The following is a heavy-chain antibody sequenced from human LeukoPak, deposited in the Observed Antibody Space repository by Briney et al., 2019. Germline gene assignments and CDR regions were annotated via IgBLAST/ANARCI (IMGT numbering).Heavy chain of an antibody. V-gene: IGHV1-46*01. CDR1: GYTFTSYY. Sequence: ASVKVSCKASGYTFTSYYMHWVRQAPGQGLEWMGIINPSGGSTSYAQKFQGRVTMTRDMSTSTVYMELSSLRSEDTAVYYCALLWFGENDPPLGFDYWGQGTLVTVSS. CDR2: INPSGGST. CDR3: ALLWFGENDPPLGFDY. D-gene: IGHD3-10*01. J-gene: IGHJ4*02.